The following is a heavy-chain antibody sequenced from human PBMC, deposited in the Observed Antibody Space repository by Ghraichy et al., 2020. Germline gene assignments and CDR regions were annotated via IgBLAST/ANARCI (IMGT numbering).Heavy chain of an antibody. D-gene: IGHD2-15*01. Sequence: GGSLRLSCAASGFTFSSYAMSWVRQAPGKGLEWVSAISGSGANTYYAVSVNGRFTISRDNSKNTLYLQMNSLRAEDTAVYCCAKDRALGGGSCFDYWGQGALVTVSS. CDR3: AKDRALGGGSCFDY. CDR2: ISGSGANT. J-gene: IGHJ4*02. CDR1: GFTFSSYA. V-gene: IGHV3-23*01.